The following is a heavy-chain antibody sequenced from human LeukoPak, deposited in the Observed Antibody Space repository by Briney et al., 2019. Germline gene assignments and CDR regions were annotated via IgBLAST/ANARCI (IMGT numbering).Heavy chain of an antibody. CDR3: AKMEGQRLYDYCMDV. Sequence: GGSLRLSCAASGFAFSNFAMSWVRQAPGKGLEWVSAMSGSGYYTYYVESVKGRFTISRDNSKSTLYLHMNSLGADDTAVYYCAKMEGQRLYDYCMDVWGRGTTVTVSS. CDR2: MSGSGYYT. CDR1: GFAFSNFA. V-gene: IGHV3-23*01. J-gene: IGHJ6*03. D-gene: IGHD3-3*01.